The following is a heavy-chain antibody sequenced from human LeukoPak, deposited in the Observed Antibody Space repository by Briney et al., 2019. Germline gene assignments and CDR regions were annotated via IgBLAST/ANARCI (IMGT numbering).Heavy chain of an antibody. CDR1: GYTFTSYD. CDR3: ARAQYGDYYFDY. V-gene: IGHV1-8*01. Sequence: ASVKVSCKASGYTFTSYDINWVRQATGQGLEWMGWMNPDSGNTGYAQEFQDRVTMTRNTSISTAYMELSSLRSEDTAVYYCARAQYGDYYFDYWGQGTLVTVSS. D-gene: IGHD4-17*01. CDR2: MNPDSGNT. J-gene: IGHJ4*02.